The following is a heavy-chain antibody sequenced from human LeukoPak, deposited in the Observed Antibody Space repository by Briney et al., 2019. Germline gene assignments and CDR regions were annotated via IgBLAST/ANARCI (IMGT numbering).Heavy chain of an antibody. CDR2: FYYSGNT. Sequence: SETLSLTCTVSGGSITFSNYYWGWVRQPPGKGLEWIGGFYYSGNTYYNPSLKSRVTISADTSKKQFSLKLTSVTAADTAVYYCARHGRHRGSPNRYFDYWGQGTLVTVSS. CDR3: ARHGRHRGSPNRYFDY. CDR1: GGSITFSNYY. D-gene: IGHD3-16*01. J-gene: IGHJ4*02. V-gene: IGHV4-39*01.